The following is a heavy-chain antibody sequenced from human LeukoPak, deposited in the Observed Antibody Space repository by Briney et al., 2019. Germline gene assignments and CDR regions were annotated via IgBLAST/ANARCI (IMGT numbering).Heavy chain of an antibody. CDR1: GFTFGDYY. V-gene: IGHV3-11*01. D-gene: IGHD3-22*01. J-gene: IGHJ4*02. Sequence: GGSLRLSCAASGFTFGDYYMRWIRQAPGKGLEWVSYICDSGRTIYYADSVKGRFTISRDNAKNSVYLQMNNLRAEDTAVYYGARARHGDYDNSGYYDKWGQGTLVTVSS. CDR2: ICDSGRTI. CDR3: ARARHGDYDNSGYYDK.